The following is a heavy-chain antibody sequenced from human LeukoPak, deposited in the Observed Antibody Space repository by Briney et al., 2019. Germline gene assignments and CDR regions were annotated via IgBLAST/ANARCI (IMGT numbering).Heavy chain of an antibody. CDR1: GGTFSSYA. D-gene: IGHD1-26*01. V-gene: IGHV1-69*13. Sequence: ASVKVSCKASGGTFSSYAISWVRQAPGQGLEWMGGIIPIFGTANYAQKFQGRVTITADESTSTAYMELSSLRSEDPAVYYCARRGPSGSYSHRGQGTLVTVSS. J-gene: IGHJ4*02. CDR2: IIPIFGTA. CDR3: ARRGPSGSYSH.